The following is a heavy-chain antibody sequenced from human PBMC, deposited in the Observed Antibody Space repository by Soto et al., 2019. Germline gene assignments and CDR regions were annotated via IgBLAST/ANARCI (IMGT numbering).Heavy chain of an antibody. V-gene: IGHV1-3*01. J-gene: IGHJ4*02. CDR2: INAGNGNT. D-gene: IGHD6-13*01. Sequence: QVQLVQSGAEVKKPGASVKVSCKASGYTFTSYAMHWVRQAPGQRLEWMGWINAGNGNTKYSQKFQGRVTITRDTYASTADMELSSMRSEDTAVYYCARVYSGSSSWSFDYWGQGTLVTVSS. CDR3: ARVYSGSSSWSFDY. CDR1: GYTFTSYA.